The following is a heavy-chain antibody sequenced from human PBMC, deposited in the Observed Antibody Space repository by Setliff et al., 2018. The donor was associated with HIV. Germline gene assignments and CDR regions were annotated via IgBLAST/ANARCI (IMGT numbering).Heavy chain of an antibody. D-gene: IGHD1-26*01. J-gene: IGHJ4*02. CDR2: ISVNTGDV. Sequence: GASVKVSCKASGYSPGNYGIAWVRQARGQGLEWLGWISVNTGDVFYAQTFQGRVTMTADASTGTVHMDPRGLTCDDSAIYFCAYRRXGWELRVWGQGTSVTVSS. V-gene: IGHV1-18*01. CDR3: AYRRXGWELRV. CDR1: GYSPGNYG.